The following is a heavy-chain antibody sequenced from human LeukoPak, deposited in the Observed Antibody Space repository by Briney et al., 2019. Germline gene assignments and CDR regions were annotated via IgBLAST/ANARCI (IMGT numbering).Heavy chain of an antibody. CDR1: GPSISRYY. D-gene: IGHD6-19*01. V-gene: IGHV4-59*01. J-gene: IGHJ5*02. CDR3: ARVRSSGWTFWFDP. CDR2: IYYSGST. Sequence: SETLSLTWTVAGPSISRYYWSWVRQPAGKGLEWHGYIYYSGSTNYNPSLKSRVAISVATSKNQFSLKLSSVTAADTAVYYCARVRSSGWTFWFDPWGQGTLVTVSS.